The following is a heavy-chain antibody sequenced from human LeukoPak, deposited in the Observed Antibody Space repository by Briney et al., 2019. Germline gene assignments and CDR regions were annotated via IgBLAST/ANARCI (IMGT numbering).Heavy chain of an antibody. CDR1: GFTFSSYS. D-gene: IGHD5-24*01. J-gene: IGHJ3*02. Sequence: GGSLRLSCAASGFTFSSYSMNWVRQAPGKGLEWVSYISSSSSTIYYADSVKGRFTISRHNGKDSLYLQMNNLRAEDTAVYHCAKSAGKDGYRDVFDIWGQGTVVTVSS. CDR3: AKSAGKDGYRDVFDI. CDR2: ISSSSSTI. V-gene: IGHV3-48*01.